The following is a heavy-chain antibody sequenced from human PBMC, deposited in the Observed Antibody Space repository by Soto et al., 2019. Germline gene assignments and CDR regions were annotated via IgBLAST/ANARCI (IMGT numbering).Heavy chain of an antibody. D-gene: IGHD6-25*01. J-gene: IGHJ5*02. V-gene: IGHV4-59*01. CDR2: IYYSGST. CDR3: ARPHGGSSGWDNWFDP. Sequence: PSETLSLTCTVSGGSISSYYWSWIRQPPGKGLEWIGYIYYSGSTNYNPSLKSRVTISVDTSKNQFSLKLSSVTAADTAVYYCARPHGGSSGWDNWFDPWGQGTLVT. CDR1: GGSISSYY.